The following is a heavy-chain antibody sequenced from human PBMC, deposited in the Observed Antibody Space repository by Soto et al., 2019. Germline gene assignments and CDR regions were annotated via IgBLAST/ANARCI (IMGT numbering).Heavy chain of an antibody. CDR3: ARDPSYPTGTTDYFDY. CDR2: ISSSSSYI. Sequence: EVQLVESGGGLVKPGGSLRLSCAASGFTFSSYSMNWVRQAPGKGLEWVSSISSSSSYIYYADSVKGRFTISRDNAKNSLYRRMNGLRAEDTAVYYCARDPSYPTGTTDYFDYWGQGTLVTVSS. V-gene: IGHV3-21*01. D-gene: IGHD1-7*01. J-gene: IGHJ4*02. CDR1: GFTFSSYS.